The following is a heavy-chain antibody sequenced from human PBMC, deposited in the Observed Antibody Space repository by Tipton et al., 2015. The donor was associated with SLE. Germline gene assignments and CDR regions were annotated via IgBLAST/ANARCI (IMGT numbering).Heavy chain of an antibody. CDR2: VNANSGAT. J-gene: IGHJ4*02. CDR1: EYTFTDYY. Sequence: QLVQSGAEVKKPGASVKVSCKASEYTFTDYYIHWVRQAPGQGLEWMGRVNANSGATKFADIFQGRVTMTRDTASNTAYMELSSLRSDDTAIYYCARDRSPGGRFYFDYWGQGTRVTVSS. V-gene: IGHV1-2*06. CDR3: ARDRSPGGRFYFDY. D-gene: IGHD1-26*01.